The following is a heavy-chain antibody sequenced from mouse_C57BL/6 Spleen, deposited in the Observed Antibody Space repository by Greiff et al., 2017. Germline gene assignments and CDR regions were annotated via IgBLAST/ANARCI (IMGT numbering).Heavy chain of an antibody. D-gene: IGHD4-1*01. CDR3: ARSLGLTLNYFDY. Sequence: QVQLKQSGPGLVQPSQSLSITCTVSGFSFTSYGVHWVRQSPGKGLEWLGVIWSGGSTDYNATFISRLSISKDNSKSQVFFKMNSLQANDTAIYSCARSLGLTLNYFDYWGQGTTLTVSS. J-gene: IGHJ2*01. CDR2: IWSGGST. CDR1: GFSFTSYG. V-gene: IGHV2-2*02.